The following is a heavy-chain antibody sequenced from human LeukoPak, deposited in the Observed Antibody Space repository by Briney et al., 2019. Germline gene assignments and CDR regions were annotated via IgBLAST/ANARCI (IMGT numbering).Heavy chain of an antibody. CDR1: GDSVSSNSAA. CDR3: ASGLAAAGYYYYYGMDV. J-gene: IGHJ6*02. V-gene: IGHV6-1*01. Sequence: SQTLSLTCAISGDSVSSNSAAWNWIRQSPSRGLEWLGRTYYRSKWYNDYAVSVKSRITINPDTSKNQFSLQLNSVTPEDTAVYYCASGLAAAGYYYYYGMDVWGQGTTVTASS. D-gene: IGHD6-13*01. CDR2: TYYRSKWYN.